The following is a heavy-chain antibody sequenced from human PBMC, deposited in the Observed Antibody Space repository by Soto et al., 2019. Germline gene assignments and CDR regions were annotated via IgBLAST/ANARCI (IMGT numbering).Heavy chain of an antibody. J-gene: IGHJ4*02. Sequence: SVXVSCKTSGGTFSSYAITWLRQAPGQGLEWMGGIIPIFSTANYAQKFQGRVTITADESTSTAYMELSSLRSDDTAVYFCATSYSSSWYLINWGQGTLVTVSS. CDR1: GGTFSSYA. CDR3: ATSYSSSWYLIN. V-gene: IGHV1-69*13. D-gene: IGHD6-13*01. CDR2: IIPIFSTA.